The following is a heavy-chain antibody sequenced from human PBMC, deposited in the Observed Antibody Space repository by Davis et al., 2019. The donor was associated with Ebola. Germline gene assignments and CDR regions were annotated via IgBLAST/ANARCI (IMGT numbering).Heavy chain of an antibody. CDR2: INRNGGST. V-gene: IGHV3-20*04. D-gene: IGHD1-1*01. J-gene: IGHJ4*02. CDR3: AIDSRSTTSGAH. CDR1: GFFFDDYA. Sequence: GESLKISCTASGFFFDDYALSWVRQAPGKGLEWIAGINRNGGSTGYADSVKGRFTISRDSAENSLYLQMNSLRAEDTAVFYCAIDSRSTTSGAHWGQGTLVTVSS.